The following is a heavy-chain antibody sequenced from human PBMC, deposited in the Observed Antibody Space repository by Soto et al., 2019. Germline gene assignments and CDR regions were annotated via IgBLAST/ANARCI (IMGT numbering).Heavy chain of an antibody. Sequence: GASVKVSCKSSGCTFSSYAISCVRQAPGQGLEWMGGIIPIFGTANYAQKFQGRVTITADESTSTAYMELSSLRSEDTAVYYCARGMTAAGAPTLDYWGQGTLVTVSS. CDR1: GCTFSSYA. CDR2: IIPIFGTA. D-gene: IGHD6-13*01. CDR3: ARGMTAAGAPTLDY. V-gene: IGHV1-69*13. J-gene: IGHJ4*02.